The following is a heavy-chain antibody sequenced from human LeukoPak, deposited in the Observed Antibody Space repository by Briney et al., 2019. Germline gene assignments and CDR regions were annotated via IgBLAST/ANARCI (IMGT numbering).Heavy chain of an antibody. CDR1: GGSISSSNYY. J-gene: IGHJ4*02. CDR3: ARATPHYSSGSYFDY. CDR2: IYYSGIT. Sequence: PSETLSLTCIVSGGSISSSNYYWGWVRQPPGKGLEWIGSIYYSGITYYNPSLKSRVTISVDTSKNQFSLKLSSVTAADTAVYYCARATPHYSSGSYFDYWGQGTLVTVSS. V-gene: IGHV4-39*07. D-gene: IGHD6-19*01.